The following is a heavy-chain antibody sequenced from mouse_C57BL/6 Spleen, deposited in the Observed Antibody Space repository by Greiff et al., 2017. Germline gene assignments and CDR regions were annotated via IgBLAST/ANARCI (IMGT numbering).Heavy chain of an antibody. CDR2: IRLKSDNYAT. CDR3: TVPHYGSLDY. Sequence: EVKVEESGGGLVQPGGSMKLSCVASGFTFSNYWMNWVRQSPEKGLEWVAQIRLKSDNYATHYAESVKGRFTISRDDSKSSVYLQMNNLRAEDTGIYYCTVPHYGSLDYWGQGTTLTVSS. CDR1: GFTFSNYW. D-gene: IGHD1-1*01. J-gene: IGHJ2*01. V-gene: IGHV6-3*01.